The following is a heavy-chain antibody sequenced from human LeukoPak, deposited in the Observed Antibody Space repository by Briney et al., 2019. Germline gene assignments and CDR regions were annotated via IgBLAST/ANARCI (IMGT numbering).Heavy chain of an antibody. CDR3: STGSGHAFDI. CDR1: GFTFSSYW. V-gene: IGHV3-74*01. D-gene: IGHD3-10*01. J-gene: IGHJ3*02. CDR2: INSDGSST. Sequence: GGSLRLSCAASGFTFSSYWMHWVRQVPGKGLVWVSRINSDGSSTSYADSVKGRFTISRDNAKDTLYVQMNSLRAEDTAVYYCSTGSGHAFDIWGRGTMVTVSS.